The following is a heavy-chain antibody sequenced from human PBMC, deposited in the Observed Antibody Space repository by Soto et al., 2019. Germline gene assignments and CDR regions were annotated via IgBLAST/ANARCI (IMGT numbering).Heavy chain of an antibody. CDR3: ARGAVRGVIDY. CDR2: INAGNGNT. CDR1: GYTFTSYA. J-gene: IGHJ4*02. V-gene: IGHV1-3*05. Sequence: QVQLVQSGAEEKKPGASVKVSCKASGYTFTSYAMHWVRQAPGQRLEWMGWINAGNGNTKYSQKFQGRVTITRDTSASTAYMELSSPRSEDTDVYYCARGAVRGVIDYWGQGTLVTVSS. D-gene: IGHD3-10*01.